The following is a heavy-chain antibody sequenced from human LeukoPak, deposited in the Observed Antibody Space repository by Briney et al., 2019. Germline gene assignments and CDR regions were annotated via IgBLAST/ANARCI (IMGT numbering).Heavy chain of an antibody. J-gene: IGHJ4*02. V-gene: IGHV4-34*01. D-gene: IGHD3-3*01. CDR2: INHSGST. CDR1: GGSFSGYY. CDR3: ARGTRYYDFWSGPWAGYYFDY. Sequence: PSETLSLTCAVYGGSFSGYYWSWIRQPPRKGLEWIGEINHSGSTNYNPSLKSRVTISVDTCKNQFSLKLSSVTAADTAVYYCARGTRYYDFWSGPWAGYYFDYWGQGTLVTVSS.